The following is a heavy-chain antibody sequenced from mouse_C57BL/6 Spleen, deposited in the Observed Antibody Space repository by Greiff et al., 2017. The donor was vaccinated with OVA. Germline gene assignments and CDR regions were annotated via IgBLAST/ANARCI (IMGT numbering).Heavy chain of an antibody. CDR3: AREITTVVATNAMDY. D-gene: IGHD1-1*01. V-gene: IGHV14-2*01. CDR1: GFNIKDYY. CDR2: IDPEDGET. J-gene: IGHJ4*01. Sequence: VQLQQSGAELVKPGASVKLSCTASGFNIKDYYMHWVKQRTEQGLEWVGRIDPEDGETKYAPKFKGKATIKADTSSNTAHRQLSSLTSEDTAVYYGAREITTVVATNAMDYWGQGTSVTVAS.